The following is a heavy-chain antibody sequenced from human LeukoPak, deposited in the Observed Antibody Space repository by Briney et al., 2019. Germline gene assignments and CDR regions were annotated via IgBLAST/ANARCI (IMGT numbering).Heavy chain of an antibody. CDR2: IDGSGGRT. J-gene: IGHJ4*02. V-gene: IGHV3-23*01. CDR1: GFTFSSYA. D-gene: IGHD3-10*01. CDR3: AKGRQISGRNSSYYFDY. Sequence: PGGSLRLSCAASGFTFSSYAMSWVRQAPGKGLEWVSGIDGSGGRTFYADSVKGRFTFSRDNSKNTLYLRMSSLRAEDTAVYYCAKGRQISGRNSSYYFDYWGQGTLVTVSS.